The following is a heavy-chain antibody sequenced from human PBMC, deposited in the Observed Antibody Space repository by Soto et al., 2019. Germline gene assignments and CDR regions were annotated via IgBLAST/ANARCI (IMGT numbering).Heavy chain of an antibody. CDR3: ATSVASSWYNGAFDI. CDR2: IKSKTDGGTT. CDR1: GFTFSNAW. D-gene: IGHD6-13*01. V-gene: IGHV3-15*01. Sequence: GGSLRLSCAASGFTFSNAWMSWVRQAPGKGLEWVGRIKSKTDGGTTDYAAPVKGRFTISRDDSKNTLYLQMNSLRDEDTAVYYCATSVASSWYNGAFDIWGQGTMVTVS. J-gene: IGHJ3*02.